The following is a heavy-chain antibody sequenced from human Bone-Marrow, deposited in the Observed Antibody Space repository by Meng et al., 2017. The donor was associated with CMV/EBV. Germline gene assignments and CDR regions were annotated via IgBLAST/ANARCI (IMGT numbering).Heavy chain of an antibody. V-gene: IGHV4-39*07. Sequence: GSLRLSCTVSGGSISSSSYYWDWIRQPPGKGLEWIGSVYYTGSTSYSPSLKSRVTISLDASNNQFSLRLSSVTAADTAVYYCARRGRAERSGYSYFDYWGQGTLVTVSS. D-gene: IGHD3-3*01. J-gene: IGHJ4*02. CDR1: GGSISSSSYY. CDR3: ARRGRAERSGYSYFDY. CDR2: VYYTGST.